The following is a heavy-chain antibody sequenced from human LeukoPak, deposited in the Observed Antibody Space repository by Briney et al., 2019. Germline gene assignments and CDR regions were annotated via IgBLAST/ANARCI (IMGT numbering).Heavy chain of an antibody. Sequence: GGSLRLSCAASGFTVSSNYMSWVRQAPGKGLEWVSVIYSGGSTDYADSVKGRFTISRDNSKNTLYLQMNSLRVEDTAVDYCARSSHYDILTGYSEEDAFDIWGQGTMVTVSS. CDR3: ARSSHYDILTGYSEEDAFDI. CDR1: GFTVSSNY. D-gene: IGHD3-9*01. CDR2: IYSGGST. J-gene: IGHJ3*02. V-gene: IGHV3-53*01.